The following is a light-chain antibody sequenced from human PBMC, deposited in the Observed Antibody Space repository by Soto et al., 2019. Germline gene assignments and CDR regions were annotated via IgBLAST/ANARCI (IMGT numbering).Light chain of an antibody. CDR1: QSVSSN. V-gene: IGKV3-15*01. J-gene: IGKJ4*01. Sequence: EIVMTQSPATLSVSPGERATLSCRASQSVSSNLAWYQQKPGQAPRLLIYGASTRATGIPARFSGSGSGTEFTLTISRLQSEDFAVYYCLQHNSYPPTFGGGTKVEIK. CDR2: GAS. CDR3: LQHNSYPPT.